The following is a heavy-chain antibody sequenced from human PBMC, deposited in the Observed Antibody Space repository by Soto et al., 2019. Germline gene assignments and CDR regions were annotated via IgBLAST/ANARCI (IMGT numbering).Heavy chain of an antibody. CDR3: AREGLGYCSSTSCYTGESLYYHYYGMDV. Sequence: WASVKVSCKASGYTFTSYGISWVRQAPGQGLEWMGWISAYNGNTNYAQKLQGRVTMTTDTSTSTAYMELRSLRSDDTAVYYCAREGLGYCSSTSCYTGESLYYHYYGMDVWGQGTTVTVYS. CDR2: ISAYNGNT. CDR1: GYTFTSYG. V-gene: IGHV1-18*04. D-gene: IGHD2-2*02. J-gene: IGHJ6*02.